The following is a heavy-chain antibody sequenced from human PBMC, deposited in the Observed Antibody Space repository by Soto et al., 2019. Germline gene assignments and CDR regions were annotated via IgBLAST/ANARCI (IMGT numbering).Heavy chain of an antibody. Sequence: HPGGSLRLSCAASGFSFRNYAIHWVRQAPGKGLEWVAVISRDGSHKYYLDSVKGRFTISRDNSKDTVNLLMNSLRDDDSAMYYCAPPGNSAVADSFAFWGQGARSPSPQ. V-gene: IGHV3-30*04. CDR1: GFSFRNYA. J-gene: IGHJ4*02. D-gene: IGHD5-12*01. CDR3: APPGNSAVADSFAF. CDR2: ISRDGSHK.